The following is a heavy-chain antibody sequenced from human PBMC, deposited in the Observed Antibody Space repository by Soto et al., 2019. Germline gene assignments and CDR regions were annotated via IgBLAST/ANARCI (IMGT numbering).Heavy chain of an antibody. CDR2: ISIEKGDT. Sequence: QVQVVQSGAEVKKPGASVKVACKASGYSFDTFGMSWVRQAPGQGLEWMGWISIEKGDTNSAQKFQDSVTMTTYTSTSTAYMELRSLTSDDTAVYYCARCYCSVGSCFTCWHFDLWGRGTLVTVSS. J-gene: IGHJ2*01. V-gene: IGHV1-18*01. CDR3: ARCYCSVGSCFTCWHFDL. D-gene: IGHD2-15*01. CDR1: GYSFDTFG.